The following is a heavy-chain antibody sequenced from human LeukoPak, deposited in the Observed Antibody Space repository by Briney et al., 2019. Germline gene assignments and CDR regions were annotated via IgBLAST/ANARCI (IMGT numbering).Heavy chain of an antibody. CDR3: GRGESDY. J-gene: IGHJ4*02. V-gene: IGHV4-34*01. Sequence: SETLSLTCAVYGGSFSGYYWSWIRQPPGKGLEWIGEINHSGSTNYNPSLKSRVTISVDTSKNQFSLKLSSVTAADTAVYYCGRGESDYWAQETLVTVSS. CDR2: INHSGST. CDR1: GGSFSGYY.